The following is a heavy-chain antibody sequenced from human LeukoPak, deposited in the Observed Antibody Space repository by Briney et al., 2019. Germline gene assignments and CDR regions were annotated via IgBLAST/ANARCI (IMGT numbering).Heavy chain of an antibody. CDR2: INHSGST. J-gene: IGHJ5*02. D-gene: IGHD6-6*01. Sequence: SETLSLTCAVYGGSFSGYYWSWIRQPPGKGLEWIGEINHSGSTNYNPSLKCRVTISVDTSKNQFSLKLSSVTAADTAVYYCARGFAGFRIAARLNWFDPWGQGTLVTVSS. CDR1: GGSFSGYY. V-gene: IGHV4-34*01. CDR3: ARGFAGFRIAARLNWFDP.